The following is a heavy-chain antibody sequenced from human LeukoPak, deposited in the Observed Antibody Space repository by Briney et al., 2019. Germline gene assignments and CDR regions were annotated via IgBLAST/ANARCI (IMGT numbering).Heavy chain of an antibody. D-gene: IGHD6-13*01. CDR2: IYYSGST. Sequence: PSETLSLTCTVSGGSISSYCWSWIRQPPGKGLEWIGYIYYSGSTNYNPSLKSRVTISVDTSKNQFSLKLSSVTAADTAVYYCARGNIAAAYYFDYWGQGTLVPSPQ. CDR1: GGSISSYC. J-gene: IGHJ4*02. V-gene: IGHV4-59*01. CDR3: ARGNIAAAYYFDY.